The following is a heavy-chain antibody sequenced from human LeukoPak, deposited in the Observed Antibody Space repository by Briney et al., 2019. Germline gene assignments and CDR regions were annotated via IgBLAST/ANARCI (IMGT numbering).Heavy chain of an antibody. D-gene: IGHD6-13*01. CDR3: ATGGIAAAGPGRSHWYFDL. V-gene: IGHV1-24*01. CDR2: FDPEDGET. Sequence: ASVTVSFKVSGYTLTELSMHWVRQAPGKGLEWMGGFDPEDGETIYAQKFQGRVTMTEDTSTDTAYMELSSLRSEDTAVYYCATGGIAAAGPGRSHWYFDLWGRGTLVTVSS. CDR1: GYTLTELS. J-gene: IGHJ2*01.